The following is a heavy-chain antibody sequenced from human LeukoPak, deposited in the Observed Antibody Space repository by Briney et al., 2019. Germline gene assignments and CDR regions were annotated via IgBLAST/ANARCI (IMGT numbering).Heavy chain of an antibody. Sequence: PSETLSLTCTVSGGSLSYYYWSWIRQPPGKGLEWIGNIFYSGSTNYNPSLKSRVTISVDTSKNRFSLKLSSVTAADTAVYYCARRIYGSGSYYLDYWGQGTLVTVSS. J-gene: IGHJ4*02. D-gene: IGHD3-10*01. CDR2: IFYSGST. V-gene: IGHV4-59*08. CDR1: GGSLSYYY. CDR3: ARRIYGSGSYYLDY.